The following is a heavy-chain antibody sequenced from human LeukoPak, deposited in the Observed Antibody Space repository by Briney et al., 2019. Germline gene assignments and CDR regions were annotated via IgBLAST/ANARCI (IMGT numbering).Heavy chain of an antibody. Sequence: GGSLRLSCAASGFTFSNAWMSWVRQAPGKGLEWVGRIKSKTDGGTTDYAAPVKGRFTISRDDSKNTLYLQMNSLKTEDTAVYYCTTRGYSSGYYFDYWGQGTLVTVSS. D-gene: IGHD6-19*01. CDR3: TTRGYSSGYYFDY. CDR1: GFTFSNAW. CDR2: IKSKTDGGTT. J-gene: IGHJ4*02. V-gene: IGHV3-15*01.